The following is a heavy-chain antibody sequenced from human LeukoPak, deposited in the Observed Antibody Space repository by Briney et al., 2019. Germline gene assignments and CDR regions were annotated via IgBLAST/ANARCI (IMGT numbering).Heavy chain of an antibody. CDR2: ISSSGSTI. CDR1: GFTFSSYE. J-gene: IGHJ6*02. Sequence: PGGSLRLSCAASGFTFSSYEMNWVRQAPGKGLEWVSYISSSGSTIYYADSVKGRFTISRDNAKNSLYLQMNSLRAEDTAVYYCARVGVATIIHDEIYGMDVWGQGTTVTVSS. D-gene: IGHD5-12*01. CDR3: ARVGVATIIHDEIYGMDV. V-gene: IGHV3-48*03.